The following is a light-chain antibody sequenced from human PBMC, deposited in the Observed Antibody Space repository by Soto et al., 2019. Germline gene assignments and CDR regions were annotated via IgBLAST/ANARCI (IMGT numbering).Light chain of an antibody. CDR2: KAS. Sequence: DILLTQSPSTLSASVGDRVIITCRASQSPTGWLAWYQQKQGKAPKLLIYKASTLKSGVPSRFSGSGSGTEFTLPISRLQPVDFATYFCQRWNSYSWTFGQGPKGEI. V-gene: IGKV1-5*03. CDR3: QRWNSYSWT. CDR1: QSPTGW. J-gene: IGKJ1*01.